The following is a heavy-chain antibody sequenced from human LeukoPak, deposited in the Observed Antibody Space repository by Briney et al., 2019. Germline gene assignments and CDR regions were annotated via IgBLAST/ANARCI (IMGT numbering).Heavy chain of an antibody. V-gene: IGHV3-23*01. J-gene: IGHJ4*02. CDR3: AKGSYDYVWGSYRTPPDY. CDR1: GFTFSSYA. Sequence: PGGSLRLSCAASGFTFSSYAMSWVRQAPGEGLEWVSAISGSGGSTYYADSVKGRFTISRDNSKNTLYLQMNSLRAEDTAVYYCAKGSYDYVWGSYRTPPDYWGQGTLVTVSS. CDR2: ISGSGGST. D-gene: IGHD3-16*02.